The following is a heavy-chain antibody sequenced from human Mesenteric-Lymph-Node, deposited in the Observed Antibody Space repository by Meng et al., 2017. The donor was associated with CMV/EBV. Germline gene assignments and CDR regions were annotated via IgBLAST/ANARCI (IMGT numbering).Heavy chain of an antibody. Sequence: GGSLRLSCAASGFSFNSYSLTWVRQAPGKGLEWVSYISSSSSTIYYADSVKGRFTISRDNAENSLYLQMNSLRAEDTGVYYCTRANDDFCTSTACYYLDFWGQGTVVTVSS. V-gene: IGHV3-48*04. D-gene: IGHD2-2*01. CDR1: GFSFNSYS. CDR2: ISSSSSTI. CDR3: TRANDDFCTSTACYYLDF. J-gene: IGHJ4*02.